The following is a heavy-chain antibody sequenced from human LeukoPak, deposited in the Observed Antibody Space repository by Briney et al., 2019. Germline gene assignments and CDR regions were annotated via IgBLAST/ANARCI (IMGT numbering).Heavy chain of an antibody. CDR1: GGSISPLY. Sequence: SETLSLTCTVSGGSISPLYWGWIRQPPGKGLESIGYIYYSGTTNYNPSLRSRVTLSVDTSKNQFSLKLSSVTAADTAVYYCARGLVLATDDAFDIWGPGTMVTVSS. CDR2: IYYSGTT. V-gene: IGHV4-59*11. CDR3: ARGLVLATDDAFDI. D-gene: IGHD5-12*01. J-gene: IGHJ3*02.